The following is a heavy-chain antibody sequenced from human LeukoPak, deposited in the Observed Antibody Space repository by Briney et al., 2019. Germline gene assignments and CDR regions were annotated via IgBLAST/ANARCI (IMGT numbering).Heavy chain of an antibody. CDR3: ARRAVAGGYYFDY. V-gene: IGHV4-39*01. CDR1: GGSISSSRYY. J-gene: IGHJ4*02. Sequence: SETLSLTCTVSGGSISSSRYYLGWVGQPPGKGLEWIGSIYYSGSASYNPSLKSRVTISVATSKNQFSLKLSSVTAADTAVYYCARRAVAGGYYFDYWGQGTLVTVSS. D-gene: IGHD6-19*01. CDR2: IYYSGSA.